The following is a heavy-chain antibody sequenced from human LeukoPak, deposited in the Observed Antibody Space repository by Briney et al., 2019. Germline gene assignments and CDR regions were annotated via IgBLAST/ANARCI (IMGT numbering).Heavy chain of an antibody. CDR2: INHSGST. D-gene: IGHD1-14*01. J-gene: IGHJ4*02. CDR1: GGSFSGYY. V-gene: IGHV4-34*01. Sequence: PSETLSLTCAVYGGSFSGYYWSWIRQPPGKGLEWIGEINHSGSTNYNPSLKSRVTISVDTSKNQFSLKQSSVTAADTAVYYCARGGLTGGFDYWGQGTLVTVSS. CDR3: ARGGLTGGFDY.